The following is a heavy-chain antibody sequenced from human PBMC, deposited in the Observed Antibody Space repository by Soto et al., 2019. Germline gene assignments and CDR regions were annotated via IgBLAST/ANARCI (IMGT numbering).Heavy chain of an antibody. CDR2: ISGNGNTI. CDR3: ARDLIVGYNSGWYSFDS. J-gene: IGHJ4*02. CDR1: GFSFNNYY. V-gene: IGHV3-11*01. Sequence: QVQLVESGGGLVKPGGSLRLSCAASGFSFNNYYMSWIRQAPGKGLEWISYISGNGNTIYYADSVKGRFTISRDNAKNSLYVQMNSLRAEDTAVFYCARDLIVGYNSGWYSFDSWGQGTLVTVSS. D-gene: IGHD6-19*01.